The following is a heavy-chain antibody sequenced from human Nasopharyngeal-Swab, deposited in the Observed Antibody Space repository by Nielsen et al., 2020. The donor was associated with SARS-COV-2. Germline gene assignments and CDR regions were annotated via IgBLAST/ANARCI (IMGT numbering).Heavy chain of an antibody. CDR2: IYPGDSDT. D-gene: IGHD1-26*01. CDR1: GYSFTSYW. V-gene: IGHV5-51*01. J-gene: IGHJ6*04. Sequence: GESLKISCKGSGYSFTSYWIGWVRQMPGKGLEWLGIIYPGDSDTRYSPSFQGQVTISADKSISTAYLQWSSLKASDTAMYYCARHAKIDSGITWAGWAPWGKGTTVTVSS. CDR3: ARHAKIDSGITWAGWAP.